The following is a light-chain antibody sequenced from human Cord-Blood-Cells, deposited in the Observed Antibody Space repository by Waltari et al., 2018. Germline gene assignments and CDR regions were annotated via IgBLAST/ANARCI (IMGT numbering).Light chain of an antibody. CDR1: SSDVGGYNY. V-gene: IGLV2-14*03. CDR3: SSYTSSSTWV. J-gene: IGLJ3*02. CDR2: DVS. Sequence: QSALTQPAPVSGSPGQSITISCTGTSSDVGGYNYVSWYQQHTGKAPKLMIYDVSNRPAGVSNRFSGSKSGNTASLTISGLQAEDEADYYCSSYTSSSTWVFGGGTKLTVL.